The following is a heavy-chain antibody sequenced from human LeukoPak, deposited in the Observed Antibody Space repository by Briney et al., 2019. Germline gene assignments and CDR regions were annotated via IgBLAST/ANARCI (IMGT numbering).Heavy chain of an antibody. CDR2: ISSSGGTM. D-gene: IGHD4-17*01. V-gene: IGHV3-48*03. CDR1: GFTFNSYE. CDR3: ERGTTGYGEYFFGSAY. J-gene: IGHJ4*02. Sequence: GGSLRLSCAVSGFTFNSYEMNWVRQAPGKGLEWISYISSSGGTMYYADSVKGRFTISRDNVNYSLYLQMNSLRAEDTAGYYCERGTTGYGEYFFGSAYWGQGTLVNGSS.